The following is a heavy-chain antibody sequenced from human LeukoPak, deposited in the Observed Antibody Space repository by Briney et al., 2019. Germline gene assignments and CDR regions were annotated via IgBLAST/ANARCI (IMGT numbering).Heavy chain of an antibody. CDR1: GFTFSNSA. V-gene: IGHV3-23*01. CDR2: IGLRAGST. J-gene: IGHJ4*02. Sequence: GGSLRLSCAASGFTFSNSAMSWVRLSPGTGLEWVSAIGLRAGSTYYPDSVKGRFTISRDNSKNTLYLQMNSLRAEDTAVYYCVRDFVGATAAWDYWGQGTLVTVSS. D-gene: IGHD1-26*01. CDR3: VRDFVGATAAWDY.